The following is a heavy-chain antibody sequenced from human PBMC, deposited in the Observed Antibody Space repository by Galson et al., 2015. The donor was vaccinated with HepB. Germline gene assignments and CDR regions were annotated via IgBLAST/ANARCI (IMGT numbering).Heavy chain of an antibody. Sequence: ETLSLTCAVYGGSLSGFYWSWIRRPPGKGLEWIGDINHSGTTYYNPSLKSRVTISVDTSKNQFSLELRSVTAADTAAYYCARRRTVNIPLYGYYYLDVWGKGTTVTVSS. CDR1: GGSLSGFY. D-gene: IGHD4-17*01. CDR3: ARRRTVNIPLYGYYYLDV. J-gene: IGHJ6*03. V-gene: IGHV4-34*01. CDR2: INHSGTT.